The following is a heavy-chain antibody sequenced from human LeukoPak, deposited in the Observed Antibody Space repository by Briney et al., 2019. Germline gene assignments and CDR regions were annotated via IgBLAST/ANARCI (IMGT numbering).Heavy chain of an antibody. Sequence: SETLSLTCAVYGGSFSGYYWSWIRQPPGKGLEWIGEINHSGSTNYNPSPKSRVTISVDTSKNQFSLKLSSVTAADTAVYYCARGRSYYYGSGSYYTHLGYWGQGTLVTVFS. D-gene: IGHD3-10*01. CDR3: ARGRSYYYGSGSYYTHLGY. J-gene: IGHJ4*02. V-gene: IGHV4-34*01. CDR1: GGSFSGYY. CDR2: INHSGST.